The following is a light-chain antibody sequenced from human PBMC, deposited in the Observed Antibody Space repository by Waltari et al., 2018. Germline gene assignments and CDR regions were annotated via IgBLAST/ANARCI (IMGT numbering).Light chain of an antibody. CDR1: QSNSHY. V-gene: IGKV3-20*01. CDR2: HAS. J-gene: IGKJ1*01. Sequence: EVVCPQSPGTLSLSPGEGATLPCRASQSNSHYLAWYQQKPGPARRPLLYHASSRATGIPDRFSGSESETDCSLTISRLEPEDFAVYYCQHYVNLPATFGQGPKVEI. CDR3: QHYVNLPAT.